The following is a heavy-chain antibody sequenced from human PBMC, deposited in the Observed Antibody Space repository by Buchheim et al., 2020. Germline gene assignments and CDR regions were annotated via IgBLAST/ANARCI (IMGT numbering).Heavy chain of an antibody. CDR1: GYTFTSYD. CDR3: ARGGWSEWLALYYYYGMDV. CDR2: MNPNSGNT. Sequence: QVQLVQSGAEVKKPGASVKVSCKASGYTFTSYDINWVRQATGQGLEWMGWMNPNSGNTGYAQKFQGRVTMTRNTSLSTAYMELSSLRSEDTAVYYCARGGWSEWLALYYYYGMDVWGQGTT. J-gene: IGHJ6*02. V-gene: IGHV1-8*01. D-gene: IGHD3-3*01.